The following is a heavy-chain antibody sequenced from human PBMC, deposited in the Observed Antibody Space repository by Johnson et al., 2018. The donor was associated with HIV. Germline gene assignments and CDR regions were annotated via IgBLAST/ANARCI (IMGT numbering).Heavy chain of an antibody. CDR2: IRYDGSNK. V-gene: IGHV3-30*02. CDR3: AKDLTYYYGSVSVYEAFDI. J-gene: IGHJ3*02. D-gene: IGHD3-10*01. CDR1: GFTFSSYG. Sequence: VQLVESGGGVVQPGGSLRLSCAASGFTFSSYGMHWVRQAPGKGLEWVAFIRYDGSNKYYADSVKGQFTISRDNSKNTLYLQMNSLRAEDTAVYYCAKDLTYYYGSVSVYEAFDILGQGTMVTFSS.